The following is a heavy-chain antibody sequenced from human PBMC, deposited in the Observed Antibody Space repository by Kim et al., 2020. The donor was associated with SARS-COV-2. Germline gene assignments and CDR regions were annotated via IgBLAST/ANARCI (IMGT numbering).Heavy chain of an antibody. CDR3: ARGVYYYGSGSYLGQGYYVMDV. Sequence: GGSLRLSCAASGFTFSSYSMNWVRQAPGKGLEWVSSISSSSSYIYYADSVKGRFTISRDNAKNSLYLQMNSLRAEDTAVYYCARGVYYYGSGSYLGQGYYVMDVWGQGPTVTVSS. CDR2: ISSSSSYI. J-gene: IGHJ6*02. V-gene: IGHV3-21*01. CDR1: GFTFSSYS. D-gene: IGHD3-10*01.